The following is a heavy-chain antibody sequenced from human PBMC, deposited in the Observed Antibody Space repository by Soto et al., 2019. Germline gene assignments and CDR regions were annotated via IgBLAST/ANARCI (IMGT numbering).Heavy chain of an antibody. D-gene: IGHD3-3*01. CDR3: TRHHSNYQFLSGSTPGYEKDG. V-gene: IGHV3-73*01. CDR2: IRSKANSYST. CDR1: GFTFSGSA. J-gene: IGHJ6*02. Sequence: PGGSLRLSCAASGFTFSGSAMHWVRQASGKGLEWVGRIRSKANSYSTAYAASVKGRFTISRDDSKNTAYLQMNSLKSEDTAAYYCTRHHSNYQFLSGSTPGYEKDGWGHWTTVTVAS.